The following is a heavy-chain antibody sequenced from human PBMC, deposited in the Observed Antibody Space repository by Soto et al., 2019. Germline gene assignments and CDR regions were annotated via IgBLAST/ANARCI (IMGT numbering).Heavy chain of an antibody. V-gene: IGHV1-69*13. CDR2: IIPIFGTA. J-gene: IGHJ6*02. Sequence: WASVKVSCKASGGTFSSYAISWVRQAPGQGLEWMGGIIPIFGTANYAQKFQGRVTITADESTSTAYMELSSLRSEDTAVYYCASAQQLVGYYYYYGMDVWGQGTTVTVSS. CDR1: GGTFSSYA. D-gene: IGHD6-6*01. CDR3: ASAQQLVGYYYYYGMDV.